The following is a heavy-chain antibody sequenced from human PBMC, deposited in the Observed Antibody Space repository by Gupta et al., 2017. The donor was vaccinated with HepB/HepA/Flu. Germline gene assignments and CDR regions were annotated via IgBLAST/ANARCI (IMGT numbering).Heavy chain of an antibody. D-gene: IGHD1-14*01. CDR1: GGSFSGYY. V-gene: IGHV4-34*01. CDR2: INHSGST. CDR3: AKTTREGWFDP. J-gene: IGHJ5*02. Sequence: QVQLQQWGAGLLKPSETLSLTCAVYGGSFSGYYWSWIRQPPGKGLEWIGEINHSGSTNYNPSLKSRVTISVDTSKNQFSLKLSSVTAADTAVYYCAKTTREGWFDPWGQGTQVTVSS.